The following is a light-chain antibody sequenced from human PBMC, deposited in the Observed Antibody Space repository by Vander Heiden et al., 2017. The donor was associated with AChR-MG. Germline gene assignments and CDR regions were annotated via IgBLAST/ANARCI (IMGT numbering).Light chain of an antibody. V-gene: IGLV1-40*01. J-gene: IGLJ1*01. CDR2: GNS. CDR3: QSYDSSLSGFYV. Sequence: QSVLTQPPSVSAAPGQRVTVSCPGSGSNIGAGDDVHRYQQLQGTAPKLLIYGNSNRPSGVPDRFSGSKSGSSASLAITGLQAEEEADDYCQSYDSSLSGFYVFGTGTKVTVL. CDR1: GSNIGAGDD.